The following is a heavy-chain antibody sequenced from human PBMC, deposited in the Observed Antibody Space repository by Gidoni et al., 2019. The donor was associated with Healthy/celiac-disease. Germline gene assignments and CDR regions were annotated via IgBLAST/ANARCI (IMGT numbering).Heavy chain of an antibody. J-gene: IGHJ5*02. V-gene: IGHV4-34*01. Sequence: QVQLQQWGAGLLKPSETLSLTCAVYGGSFSGYYWSWIRQPPGKGLEWIGEINHSGSTNYNPSLKSRVTISVDTSKNQFSLKLSSVTAADTAVYYCARGTSNLVLMVYAIYNWFDPWGQGTLVTVSS. CDR3: ARGTSNLVLMVYAIYNWFDP. CDR1: GGSFSGYY. D-gene: IGHD2-8*01. CDR2: INHSGST.